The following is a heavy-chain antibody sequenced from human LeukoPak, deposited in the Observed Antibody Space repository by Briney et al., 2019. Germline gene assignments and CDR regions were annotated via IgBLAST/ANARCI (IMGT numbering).Heavy chain of an antibody. CDR3: ARVSRRSWYNCFDP. D-gene: IGHD2-8*01. Sequence: SETLSLTCTVSGYSISSGYYWGWIRQPPGEGLEWIGEINQSGSTDYNPSLKSRVTISIDTSKNRFSLKLNSMTAADTAVYYCARVSRRSWYNCFDPWGQGTLVTVSS. CDR1: GYSISSGYY. CDR2: INQSGST. V-gene: IGHV4-38-2*02. J-gene: IGHJ5*02.